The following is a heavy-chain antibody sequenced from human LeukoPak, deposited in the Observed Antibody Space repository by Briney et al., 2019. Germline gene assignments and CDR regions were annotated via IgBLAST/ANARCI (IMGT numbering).Heavy chain of an antibody. CDR3: TRDPHALDY. CDR1: GFTFSSYS. Sequence: GGSLRLSCAASGFTFSSYSMNWVRQAPGKGLEWVAYITRSSGPIYYADSVKGRFTISRDNVENSLHLQMNSLRAEDTAMYYCTRDPHALDYWGQGTLVTVSS. CDR2: ITRSSGPI. V-gene: IGHV3-48*01. J-gene: IGHJ4*02.